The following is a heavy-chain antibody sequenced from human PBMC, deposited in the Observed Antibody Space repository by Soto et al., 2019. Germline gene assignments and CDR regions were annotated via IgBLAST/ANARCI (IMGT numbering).Heavy chain of an antibody. Sequence: SETLSLTCTVSGGSISSGGYYWSWFRQHPGKGLEWIGYIYYSGSTYYNPSLKSRVTISVDTSKNQFSLKLSSVTAADTAVYYCASQPGTSFDYWGQGTLVTVSS. V-gene: IGHV4-31*03. J-gene: IGHJ4*02. D-gene: IGHD1-1*01. CDR2: IYYSGST. CDR1: GGSISSGGYY. CDR3: ASQPGTSFDY.